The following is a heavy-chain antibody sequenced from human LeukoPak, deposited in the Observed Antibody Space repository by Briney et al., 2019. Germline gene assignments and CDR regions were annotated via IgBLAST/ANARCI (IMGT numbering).Heavy chain of an antibody. J-gene: IGHJ2*01. CDR3: AKDRTVGASYWYFDL. V-gene: IGHV3-74*01. CDR1: GFTFSSYW. CDR2: LNSDGSNT. Sequence: GGSLRLSCAVSGFTFSSYWMHWVRQAPGKGLVWVSRLNSDGSNTSYADSVKGRFTISRDSSRNTLFLHMNTLRAEDTAIYYCAKDRTVGASYWYFDLWGRGTLVTVSS. D-gene: IGHD1-26*01.